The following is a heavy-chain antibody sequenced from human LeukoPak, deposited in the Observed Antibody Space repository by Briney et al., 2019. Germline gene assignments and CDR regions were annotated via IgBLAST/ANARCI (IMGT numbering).Heavy chain of an antibody. Sequence: GGSLRLSCAASGFTFSSYWMSWVRQAPGKGLEWVANIKEDGSEKYYVDSVKGRFTISRDNAKNSLYLQMNSLRAEDTAVYYCARAGVLWFGESKFDYWGQGTQVTVSS. D-gene: IGHD3-10*01. CDR3: ARAGVLWFGESKFDY. CDR2: IKEDGSEK. J-gene: IGHJ4*02. CDR1: GFTFSSYW. V-gene: IGHV3-7*03.